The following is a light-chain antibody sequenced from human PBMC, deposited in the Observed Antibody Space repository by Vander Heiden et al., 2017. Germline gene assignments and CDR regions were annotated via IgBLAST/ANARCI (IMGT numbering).Light chain of an antibody. CDR2: DAS. J-gene: IGKJ5*01. V-gene: IGKV1-13*02. CDR3: QQFNSYPL. CDR1: QGISSA. Sequence: IQLPQSPSSLSASVGDRVTITCRASQGISSALAWYQQKPGKAPKLLIYDASSLESGVPSRFSGSGSGTDFTLTISSLQPEDFATYYCQQFNSYPLFGQGTRLEIK.